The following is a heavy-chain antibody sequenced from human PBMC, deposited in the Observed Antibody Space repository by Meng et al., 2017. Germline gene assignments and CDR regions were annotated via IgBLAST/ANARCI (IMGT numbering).Heavy chain of an antibody. J-gene: IGHJ4*02. CDR2: INPKSGDT. V-gene: IGHV1-2*06. CDR1: GYNFPDYY. Sequence: QVQRVAAGAGVRLPGASGKVSCKPSGYNFPDYYIHWVRRAPGQGLEWMGRINPKSGDTHYAQKFQARVTMTGDTSISTAYMELSGLRSDDTAMYYCARDEDISAAGKLFGDYWGQGTLVTVSS. D-gene: IGHD6-25*01. CDR3: ARDEDISAAGKLFGDY.